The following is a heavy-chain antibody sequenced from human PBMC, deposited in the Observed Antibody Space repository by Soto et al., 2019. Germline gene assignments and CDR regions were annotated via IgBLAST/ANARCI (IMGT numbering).Heavy chain of an antibody. D-gene: IGHD6-19*01. V-gene: IGHV3-21*01. J-gene: IGHJ4*02. CDR1: GFTFSSYI. CDR2: ISSSSSYI. Sequence: PGESLKISFAASGFTFSSYIMNWVRQAPGKGLEWVSSISSSSSYIYYADSVKGRFTISRDNAKNSLYLQMNSLRAEDTAVYYCARDIEGLTFDFWGQGTLVTVSS. CDR3: ARDIEGLTFDF.